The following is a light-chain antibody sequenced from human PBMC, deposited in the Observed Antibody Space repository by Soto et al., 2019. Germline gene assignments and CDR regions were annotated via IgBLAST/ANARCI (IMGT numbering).Light chain of an antibody. CDR3: QQYYSTPWT. Sequence: DIVMTQSPDSLAVSLGERATINCKSSQSVLYSSNNKNYLAWYQQKPGQPPKLLIYWASTRESGVPDRFSGSGSGTDSTLTISSLQAEDVPVYYCQQYYSTPWTFGQGTKVEIK. CDR1: QSVLYSSNNKNY. V-gene: IGKV4-1*01. CDR2: WAS. J-gene: IGKJ1*01.